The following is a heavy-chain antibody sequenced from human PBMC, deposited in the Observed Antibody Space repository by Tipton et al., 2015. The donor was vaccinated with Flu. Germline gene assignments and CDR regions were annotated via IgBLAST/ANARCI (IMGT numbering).Heavy chain of an antibody. D-gene: IGHD3-10*01. V-gene: IGHV3-48*03. CDR1: GFTFSSYE. CDR3: ARAPRESDAFDM. Sequence: SLRLSCAASGFTFSSYEMNWVRQAPGKGLEWISYITASGFDKYYAGSVKGRFTVSRDNAKNSLYLQIDSLRAEDTAVYYCARAPRESDAFDMWGQGTMVTVSS. CDR2: ITASGFDK. J-gene: IGHJ3*02.